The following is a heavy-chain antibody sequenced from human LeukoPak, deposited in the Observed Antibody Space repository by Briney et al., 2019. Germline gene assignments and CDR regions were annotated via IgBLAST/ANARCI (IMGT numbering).Heavy chain of an antibody. Sequence: GGSLRLSCAASGFTFSSYAMSWVRQAPGKGLEWVSSISSKSTYIDSADSTKGRFTISRDNANNSVFLQMSSLRPEDTAVYYCARRGGLSSGRGFDHWGQGTLVTVSS. CDR1: GFTFSSYA. CDR3: ARRGGLSSGRGFDH. V-gene: IGHV3-21*01. J-gene: IGHJ4*02. CDR2: ISSKSTYI. D-gene: IGHD3-16*01.